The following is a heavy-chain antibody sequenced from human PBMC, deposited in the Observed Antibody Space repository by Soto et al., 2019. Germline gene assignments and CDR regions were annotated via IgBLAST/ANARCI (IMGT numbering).Heavy chain of an antibody. J-gene: IGHJ4*02. D-gene: IGHD3-3*01. Sequence: SETLSLTCTVSGGSISSGGYYWSWIRQHPGKGLEWIGYIYYSGSTYYNPSLKSRVTISVDTSKNQFSLKLSSVTAADTAVYYCARVQGYDFWSGYYYFDYWGQGTLVTVSS. V-gene: IGHV4-31*03. CDR3: ARVQGYDFWSGYYYFDY. CDR2: IYYSGST. CDR1: GGSISSGGYY.